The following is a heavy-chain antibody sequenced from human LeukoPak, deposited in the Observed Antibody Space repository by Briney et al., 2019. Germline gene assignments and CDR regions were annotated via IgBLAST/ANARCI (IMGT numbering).Heavy chain of an antibody. CDR2: INPNSGVT. Sequence: ASVKVSCKASGYTFTSYGISWVRQAPGQGLEWMGWINPNSGVTNYAQKLQGRVTITRDTSIDIAYMQLSRLRSDDTAVYYCAKDRYGDYEAPFHYYMDAWGRGTTVTVSS. D-gene: IGHD5-12*01. CDR3: AKDRYGDYEAPFHYYMDA. V-gene: IGHV1-2*02. CDR1: GYTFTSYG. J-gene: IGHJ6*03.